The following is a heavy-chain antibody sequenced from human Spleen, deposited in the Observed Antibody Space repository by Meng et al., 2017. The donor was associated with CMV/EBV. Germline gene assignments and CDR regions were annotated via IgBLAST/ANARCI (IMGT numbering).Heavy chain of an antibody. J-gene: IGHJ3*01. CDR2: PHYGGGS. CDR3: ARLVYCSSSSCYGDAFGL. V-gene: IGHV4-39*07. CDR1: GASITSKNYY. D-gene: IGHD2-2*01. Sequence: GSLRLSCSVSGASITSKNYYWAWIRQPPGKGLEWIGSPHYGGGSYISSSLKSQVAISGDTSKNRFSLKLSSVTAADTSMYYCARLVYCSSSSCYGDAFGLWGQGTMVTVSS.